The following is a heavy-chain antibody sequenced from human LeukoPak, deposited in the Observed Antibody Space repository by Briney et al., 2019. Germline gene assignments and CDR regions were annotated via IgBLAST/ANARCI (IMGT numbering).Heavy chain of an antibody. D-gene: IGHD6-13*01. V-gene: IGHV3-23*01. J-gene: IGHJ4*02. CDR1: GGTFSSYA. CDR3: AKLPWGIAAAGTGRGLYYFDY. CDR2: FSGSGGST. Sequence: SCKASGGTFSSYAMSWVRQAPGKGLEWVSAFSGSGGSTYYADSVKGRFTISRDNSKNTLYLQMNSLRAEDTAVYYCAKLPWGIAAAGTGRGLYYFDYWGQGTLVTVSS.